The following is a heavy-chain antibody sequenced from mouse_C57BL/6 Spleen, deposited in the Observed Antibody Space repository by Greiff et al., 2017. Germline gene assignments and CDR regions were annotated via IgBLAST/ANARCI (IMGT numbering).Heavy chain of an antibody. CDR2: IYPGSGNT. D-gene: IGHD2-1*01. J-gene: IGHJ4*01. CDR1: GYTFTDYY. CDR3: ARAKDLLPYYYAMDY. Sequence: QVQLQQSGAELVRPGASVKLSCKASGYTFTDYYINWVKQRPGQGLEWIARIYPGSGNTYYNEKFKGKATLTAEKSSSTAYMQLSSLTSEDSAVYFCARAKDLLPYYYAMDYWGQGTSVTVSS. V-gene: IGHV1-76*01.